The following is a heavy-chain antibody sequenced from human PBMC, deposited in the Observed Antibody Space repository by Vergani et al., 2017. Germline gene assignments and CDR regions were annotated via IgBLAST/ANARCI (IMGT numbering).Heavy chain of an antibody. CDR1: GYRFTNYW. J-gene: IGHJ4*02. CDR2: IHPADSDT. V-gene: IGHV5-51*01. CDR3: ARLYGRDSSGSKYFDY. Sequence: EVQLVQSGAEAKKPGESLKISCPISGYRFTNYWIGWVRQMPGKGLEWIGIIHPADSDTRYSPSFQGQVTISVDKSISTAYLQRSSLRASDSAMYYCARLYGRDSSGSKYFDYWGQGILVTVSS. D-gene: IGHD3-22*01.